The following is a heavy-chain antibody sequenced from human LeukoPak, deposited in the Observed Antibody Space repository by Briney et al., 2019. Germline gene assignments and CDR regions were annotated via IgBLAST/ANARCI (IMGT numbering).Heavy chain of an antibody. CDR3: ARGGYPQWLVTRYFDY. CDR2: IYYSGST. V-gene: IGHV4-59*12. D-gene: IGHD6-19*01. CDR1: GGSISSYY. J-gene: IGHJ4*02. Sequence: PSETLSLTCTVSGGSISSYYWSWIRQPPGKGLEWIGYIYYSGSTNYNPSLKSRVTISVDTSKNQFSLKVSSVTAADTAVYYCARGGYPQWLVTRYFDYWGQGTLVTVSS.